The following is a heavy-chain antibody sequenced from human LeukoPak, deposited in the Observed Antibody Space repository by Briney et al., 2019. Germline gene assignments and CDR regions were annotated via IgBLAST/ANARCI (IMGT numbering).Heavy chain of an antibody. D-gene: IGHD2-15*01. CDR3: ARYGGSCWYFDY. J-gene: IGHJ4*02. V-gene: IGHV3-33*01. Sequence: PGGSLRLSCAASGFTFSSYGMHWVRQAPGKGLEWVAVIWYDGSNKYYADSVKGRFTISRDNSKNTLYLQMNSLRAEDTAVYYCARYGGSCWYFDYWGQGTLVTAS. CDR2: IWYDGSNK. CDR1: GFTFSSYG.